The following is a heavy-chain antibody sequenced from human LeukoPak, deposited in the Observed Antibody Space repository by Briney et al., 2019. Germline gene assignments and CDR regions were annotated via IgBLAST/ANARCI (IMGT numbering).Heavy chain of an antibody. V-gene: IGHV4-34*01. CDR3: ARNRGGYSYA. CDR2: INHSGST. CDR1: GGSFSGYY. Sequence: PSETLSLTCAVYGGSFSGYYWSWIRQPPGKGLEWIGEINHSGSTNYNPSLKSRVTISVDTSKNQFSLKLSSVTAADTAVYYCARNRGGYSYAWGQGTLVTVSS. D-gene: IGHD5-18*01. J-gene: IGHJ4*02.